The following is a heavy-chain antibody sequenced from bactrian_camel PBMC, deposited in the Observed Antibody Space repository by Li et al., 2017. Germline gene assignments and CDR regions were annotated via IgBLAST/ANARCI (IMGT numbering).Heavy chain of an antibody. D-gene: IGHD6*01. J-gene: IGHJ4*01. CDR2: IGILGGT. Sequence: VQLVESGGGSVQTGGSLKLSCAASGDTYRTSVMAWFRQDPGKQRVGVAGIGILGGTSFADAVKGRFAISKDNAHNTLILQMNNLKPEDTAMYYCAADRYGGSWNLGTLCVRTEQKHNYWGQGTQVTVS. CDR3: AADRYGGSWNLGTLCVRTEQKHNY. CDR1: GDTYRTSV. V-gene: IGHV3S53*01.